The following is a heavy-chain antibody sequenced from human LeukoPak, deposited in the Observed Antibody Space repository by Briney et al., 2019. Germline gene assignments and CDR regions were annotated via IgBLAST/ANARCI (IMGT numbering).Heavy chain of an antibody. D-gene: IGHD4-17*01. Sequence: GRSLRLSCAASGFTFSSYTMYWVRQAPGKGLEWVSLISSTSTYVHHADSLKGRFTVSRDNAKNSLYLQMDSLRVEDTAMYYCATYGGDYIGGFDYWGQGTLVTVSS. J-gene: IGHJ4*02. CDR2: ISSTSTYV. CDR1: GFTFSSYT. CDR3: ATYGGDYIGGFDY. V-gene: IGHV3-21*01.